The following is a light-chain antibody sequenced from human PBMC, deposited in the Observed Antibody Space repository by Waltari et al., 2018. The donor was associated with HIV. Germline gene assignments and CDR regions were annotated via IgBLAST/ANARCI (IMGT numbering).Light chain of an antibody. J-gene: IGKJ1*01. Sequence: DIVMTQSPASLAVSLGERATINCKSSQPVLYSSNNKNYLAWYQQKPGQPPKLLIYWASTRESGVPDRFSGSGSGTDFTLTISSLQAEDVAIYYCQQYFSIPWTFGQGTKVEVK. CDR3: QQYFSIPWT. V-gene: IGKV4-1*01. CDR1: QPVLYSSNNKNY. CDR2: WAS.